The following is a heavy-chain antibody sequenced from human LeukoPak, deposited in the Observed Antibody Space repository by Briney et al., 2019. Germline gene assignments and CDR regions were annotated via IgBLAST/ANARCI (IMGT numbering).Heavy chain of an antibody. D-gene: IGHD3-10*01. CDR2: IYTSGST. Sequence: SETLSLTCTVSGGSISSGSYHWRWIRQPAGKGLEWIVRIYTSGSTNYHPSLKSRVTISVDTSKNQFSLKLSSVTAADTAVYVCARGHLMVRGVIFQSLWFDRWGQGTLVTVSS. CDR3: ARGHLMVRGVIFQSLWFDR. V-gene: IGHV4-61*02. J-gene: IGHJ5*02. CDR1: GGSISSGSYH.